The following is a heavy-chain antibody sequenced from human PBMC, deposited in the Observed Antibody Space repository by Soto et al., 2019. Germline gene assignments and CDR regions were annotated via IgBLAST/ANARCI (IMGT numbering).Heavy chain of an antibody. Sequence: EVQLVESGGGLVQPGGSLRLSCAASGFTFSSYAMHWVRQAPVKGLEYVSAISSNGGSTYYANSVKGRFTISRDNSKNTLYLQMGSLRAEDMAVYYCARGGGYYHDYWGRGTLVTVSS. J-gene: IGHJ4*02. V-gene: IGHV3-64*01. CDR1: GFTFSSYA. D-gene: IGHD3-22*01. CDR3: ARGGGYYHDY. CDR2: ISSNGGST.